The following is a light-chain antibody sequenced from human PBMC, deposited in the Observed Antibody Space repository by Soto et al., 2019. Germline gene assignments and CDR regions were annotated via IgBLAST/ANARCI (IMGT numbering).Light chain of an antibody. CDR3: QQHNSYPLT. J-gene: IGKJ4*01. Sequence: DIQMTQSPSTLSASVGDRVTITCRASQSVDSWLAWYQQKPGKAPKLLIYRASTLDSGVPSRFSGSGSGTEFTLTISSLQPDDFATYYCQQHNSYPLTFGGGTQVEI. CDR1: QSVDSW. V-gene: IGKV1-5*03. CDR2: RAS.